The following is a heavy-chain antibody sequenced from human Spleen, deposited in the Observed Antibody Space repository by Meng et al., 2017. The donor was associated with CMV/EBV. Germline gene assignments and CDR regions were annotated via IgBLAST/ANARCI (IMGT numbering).Heavy chain of an antibody. CDR3: ASSNSGSYYEVGYFDY. CDR1: GYNFTGYY. V-gene: IGHV1-2*02. J-gene: IGHJ4*02. CDR2: INPNSGGT. D-gene: IGHD1-26*01. Sequence: ASVKVSCKASGYNFTGYYIHWERQAPGQGLEWMGWINPNSGGTNYAQKVQGRVKMTRDTSISTAYMELSRLRSDDTAVYYCASSNSGSYYEVGYFDYWGQGTLVTVSS.